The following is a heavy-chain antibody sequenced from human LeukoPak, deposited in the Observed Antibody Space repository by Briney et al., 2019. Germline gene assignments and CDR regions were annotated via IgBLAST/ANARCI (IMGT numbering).Heavy chain of an antibody. CDR2: FDPEDGET. V-gene: IGHV1-24*01. D-gene: IGHD1-26*01. CDR1: GYTLTESS. CDR3: ATDLGPWGYSGSYCTDY. J-gene: IGHJ4*02. Sequence: ASVKVSCKVSGYTLTESSMHWVRPAPGKGLEWMGGFDPEDGETIYAQKFQGRVTMTEDTSTDTAYMELSSLRSEDTAVYYCATDLGPWGYSGSYCTDYWGQGTLVTVSS.